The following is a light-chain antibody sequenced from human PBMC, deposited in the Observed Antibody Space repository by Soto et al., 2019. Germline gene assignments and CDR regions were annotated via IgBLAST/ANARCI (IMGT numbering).Light chain of an antibody. CDR3: LQYNSYPFT. CDR1: QSISSW. J-gene: IGKJ4*01. CDR2: GAS. Sequence: IQMTQSPSSLSASVGDRVTITCRASQSISSWLAWYQQKPGTAPKRLIYGASTLQSWAPSRFSGSASGAAFTLTISSLQPEDFATYYCLQYNSYPFTFGGGTKV. V-gene: IGKV1-5*01.